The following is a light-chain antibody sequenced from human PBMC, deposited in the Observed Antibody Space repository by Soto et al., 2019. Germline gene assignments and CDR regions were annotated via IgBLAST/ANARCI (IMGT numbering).Light chain of an antibody. Sequence: QSVRTQPASVSGSPGQSITISCTGTSSDVGSYNLVSWYQQHPGKAPKLMIYEDSKRPSGVSNRFSGSKSGNTASLTISGLQAEDEADYYCCSYAGSKVFGTGTKVTVL. J-gene: IGLJ1*01. CDR2: EDS. V-gene: IGLV2-23*01. CDR1: SSDVGSYNL. CDR3: CSYAGSKV.